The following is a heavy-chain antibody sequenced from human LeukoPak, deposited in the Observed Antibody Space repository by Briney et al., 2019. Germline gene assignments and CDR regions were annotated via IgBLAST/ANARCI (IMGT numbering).Heavy chain of an antibody. V-gene: IGHV4-34*01. CDR2: INHSGST. CDR3: ASGYYDSSGYYSRWFDP. D-gene: IGHD3-22*01. J-gene: IGHJ5*02. Sequence: SETLSLTCAVYGGSFSGYYWSWIRQPPGEWLEWIGEINHSGSTNYNPSLKSRVTISVDTSKNQFSLKLSSLTAADTAVYYCASGYYDSSGYYSRWFDPWGQGTLVTVSS. CDR1: GGSFSGYY.